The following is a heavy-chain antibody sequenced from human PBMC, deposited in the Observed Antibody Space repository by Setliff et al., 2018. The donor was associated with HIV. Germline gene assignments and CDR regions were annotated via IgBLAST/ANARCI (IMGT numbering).Heavy chain of an antibody. CDR2: VDPEDGET. Sequence: GASVKVSCKASGYTFTDYYMHWVQQAPGKGLEWMGRVDPEDGETIYAEKFQGRVTITADTSTDTAYMELSSLKSDDTAVYYCARGPEEGDCSGGSCYGNFDPWGQGTLVTVSS. V-gene: IGHV1-69-2*01. J-gene: IGHJ5*02. D-gene: IGHD2-15*01. CDR1: GYTFTDYY. CDR3: ARGPEEGDCSGGSCYGNFDP.